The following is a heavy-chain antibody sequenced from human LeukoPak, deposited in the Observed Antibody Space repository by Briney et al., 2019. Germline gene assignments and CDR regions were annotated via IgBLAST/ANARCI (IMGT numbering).Heavy chain of an antibody. Sequence: SETLSLACAVYGGSFSGYYWSWIRQPTGKGLGWIGVINHSGSTNYNPSLKSRVTISVDTSKNQFSLKLNSVTAADTAVYYCARGKGGRYTYYFDYWGQGTLVTVSS. J-gene: IGHJ4*02. CDR2: INHSGST. CDR1: GGSFSGYY. V-gene: IGHV4-34*01. CDR3: ARGKGGRYTYYFDY. D-gene: IGHD6-19*01.